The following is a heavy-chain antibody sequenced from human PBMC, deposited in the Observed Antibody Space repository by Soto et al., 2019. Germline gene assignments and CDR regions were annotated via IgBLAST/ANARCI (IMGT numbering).Heavy chain of an antibody. V-gene: IGHV2-5*02. Sequence: QITLKESGPTLVKPTQTLTLTCTFSGFSLSASGVGVGWIRQPPGKALEWLTLIYWDDDKRYSPSLKSRLTITKDTSKNPVVLTMTNMDPVDTATYYCAQAQTTMAFKGGAFATWGQGTMVTVAS. D-gene: IGHD1-1*01. CDR3: AQAQTTMAFKGGAFAT. CDR1: GFSLSASGVG. CDR2: IYWDDDK. J-gene: IGHJ3*02.